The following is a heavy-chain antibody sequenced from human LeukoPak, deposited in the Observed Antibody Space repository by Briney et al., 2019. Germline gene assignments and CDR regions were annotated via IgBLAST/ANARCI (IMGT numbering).Heavy chain of an antibody. CDR3: ARDSGTTGEVKFDP. D-gene: IGHD3-10*01. J-gene: IGHJ5*02. V-gene: IGHV4/OR15-8*01. Sequence: PSETLSLTCVVSGGSISSSYWWTWVRQPPGRGLEWIGEIYHSGSSNYNPSLKSRLTISVDKSKNQFSLKLSSVTAADTAVYFCARDSGTTGEVKFDPWGQGILVTVSS. CDR1: GGSISSSYW. CDR2: IYHSGSS.